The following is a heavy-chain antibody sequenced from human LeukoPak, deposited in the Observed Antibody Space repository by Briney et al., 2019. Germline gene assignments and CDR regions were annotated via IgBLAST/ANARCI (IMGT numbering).Heavy chain of an antibody. Sequence: GGSLRLSCAASGFTFSSYWMSWVRQAPGKGLEWVASIRQDGSEKYYVDSVKGRFTISRDSAKRSLSLQMNSLTAEDTAVYYCASRSFQVRSVWNPERDWGQGTLVTVSS. V-gene: IGHV3-7*01. CDR2: IRQDGSEK. CDR3: ASRSFQVRSVWNPERD. J-gene: IGHJ4*02. D-gene: IGHD1-1*01. CDR1: GFTFSSYW.